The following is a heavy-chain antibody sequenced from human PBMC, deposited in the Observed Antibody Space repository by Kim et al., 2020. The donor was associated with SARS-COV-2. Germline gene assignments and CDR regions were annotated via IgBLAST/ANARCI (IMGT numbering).Heavy chain of an antibody. D-gene: IGHD1-26*01. J-gene: IGHJ4*02. Sequence: KYDADTVKGRFTISRDNSKNTLYLQMNSLRAEDTALYYCARVLVGATSFDYWGQGTLVTVSS. CDR2: K. CDR3: ARVLVGATSFDY. V-gene: IGHV3-30*01.